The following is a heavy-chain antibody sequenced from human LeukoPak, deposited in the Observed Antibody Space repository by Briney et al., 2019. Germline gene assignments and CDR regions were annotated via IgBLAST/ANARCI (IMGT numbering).Heavy chain of an antibody. D-gene: IGHD6-19*01. CDR1: GYTFTSYV. CDR3: ARTYSSGWYGDFQH. Sequence: SVKVSCKASGYTFTSYVMNWVRQAPGQGLEWMGGIIPILGTANYAQKFQGRVTITTDESTSTAYMELSSLRSEDTAVYYCARTYSSGWYGDFQHWGQGTLVTVSS. CDR2: IIPILGTA. J-gene: IGHJ1*01. V-gene: IGHV1-69*05.